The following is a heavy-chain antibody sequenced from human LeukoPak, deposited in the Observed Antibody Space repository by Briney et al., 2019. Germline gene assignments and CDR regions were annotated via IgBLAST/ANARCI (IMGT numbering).Heavy chain of an antibody. CDR2: IKSKSDGGTT. CDR1: GFTFSNAW. CDR3: TTDRAKCRMVREGCYYYMDV. V-gene: IGHV3-15*01. J-gene: IGHJ6*03. Sequence: PGGSLRLCCAASGFTFSNAWMSWVRHAPGKGLERVGRIKSKSDGGTTDYAAPVKGRFTISRDYSKSTLYLQMNSLKTEDTAVYYCTTDRAKCRMVREGCYYYMDVWGKGTTVTISS. D-gene: IGHD3-10*01.